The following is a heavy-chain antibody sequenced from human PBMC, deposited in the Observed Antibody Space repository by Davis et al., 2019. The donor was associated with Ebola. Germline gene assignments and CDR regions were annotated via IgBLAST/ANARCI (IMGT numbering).Heavy chain of an antibody. CDR2: VYHSGTT. CDR3: ARLQYLYGKYYYYYYGMDV. Sequence: PSETLSLTCSVSDGPLTYYYWHWIRQPPGEGLEWIGYVYHSGTTEYNPSLKSRVTISVDTSKNQFSLKLSSVTAADTAVYYCARLQYLYGKYYYYYYGMDVWGQGTTVTVSS. CDR1: DGPLTYYY. D-gene: IGHD4-11*01. V-gene: IGHV4-59*12. J-gene: IGHJ6*02.